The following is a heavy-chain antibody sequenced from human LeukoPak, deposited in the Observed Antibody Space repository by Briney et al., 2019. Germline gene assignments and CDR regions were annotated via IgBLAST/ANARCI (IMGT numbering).Heavy chain of an antibody. CDR2: MSPNSGDT. D-gene: IGHD7-27*01. J-gene: IGHJ4*02. Sequence: ASVKVSCKASGYTFTSYDFNWVRQATGQRPEWMGWMSPNSGDTGYAQKFQDRVTMTRNTSIRTAYMELSSLGSDDTAVYYCARGPPNWGYDYWGPGTLVTVSS. CDR1: GYTFTSYD. CDR3: ARGPPNWGYDY. V-gene: IGHV1-8*01.